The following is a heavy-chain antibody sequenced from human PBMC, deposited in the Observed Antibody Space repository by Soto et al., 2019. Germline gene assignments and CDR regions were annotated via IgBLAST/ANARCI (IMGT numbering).Heavy chain of an antibody. D-gene: IGHD1-1*01. Sequence: QVHLVQSGAEVKKPGASVKVSCKASGYTFTSYGITWVRQAPGQGLEWMGWISAHNGNTDYAQKLQGRVIVTRDTSTSTAYMELRSLISDYTAVYYCARGRYVDYLGQGALVTVSS. J-gene: IGHJ4*02. CDR2: ISAHNGNT. V-gene: IGHV1-18*01. CDR1: GYTFTSYG. CDR3: ARGRYVDY.